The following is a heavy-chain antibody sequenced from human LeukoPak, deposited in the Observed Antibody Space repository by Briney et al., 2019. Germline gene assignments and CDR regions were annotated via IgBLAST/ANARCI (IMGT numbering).Heavy chain of an antibody. D-gene: IGHD6-13*01. Sequence: SETLSLTCAFYVGSFSGYYWSWIRQSPGKGRDGMGEINHRGSTNYNPSLKSRVTISVDTSKKQFPLKLSSVTAAHTAVYYCARPIAAAGSLVVWSDPWGQGTLVTVSS. J-gene: IGHJ5*02. V-gene: IGHV4-34*01. CDR1: VGSFSGYY. CDR2: INHRGST. CDR3: ARPIAAAGSLVVWSDP.